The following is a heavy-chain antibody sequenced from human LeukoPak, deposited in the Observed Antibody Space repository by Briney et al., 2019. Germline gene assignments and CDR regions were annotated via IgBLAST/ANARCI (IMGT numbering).Heavy chain of an antibody. V-gene: IGHV4-30-2*01. D-gene: IGHD3-9*01. CDR1: GGSISSGGYY. J-gene: IGHJ5*02. CDR2: IYHSGST. Sequence: SQTLFLTCTVSGGSISSGGYYWSWIRQPPGKGLEWIGYIYHSGSTYYNPSLKSRVTISVDRSKNQFSLKLSSVTAADTAVYYCARDYYDIGGWFDPWGQGTLVTVSS. CDR3: ARDYYDIGGWFDP.